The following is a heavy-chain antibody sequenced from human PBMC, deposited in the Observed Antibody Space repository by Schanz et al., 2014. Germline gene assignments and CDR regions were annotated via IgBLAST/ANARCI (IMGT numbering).Heavy chain of an antibody. CDR2: IKQDGSET. CDR3: ARDSAEDTRYRPSNS. Sequence: EQVLESGGGFVQPGGSLRLSCATSGFIFSGFSMNWVRQAPGKGLEWVANIKQDGSETNYMDSVKGRFTISRDNAKNLLYLQMNSLRPDDTALYYCARDSAEDTRYRPSNSWGQGTLVTVSS. V-gene: IGHV3-7*01. CDR1: GFIFSGFS. D-gene: IGHD4-4*01. J-gene: IGHJ1*01.